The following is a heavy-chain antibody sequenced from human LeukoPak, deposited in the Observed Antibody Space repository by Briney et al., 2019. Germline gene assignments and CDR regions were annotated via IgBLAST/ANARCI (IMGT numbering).Heavy chain of an antibody. D-gene: IGHD1-26*01. CDR3: ARGMAVHSGSYP. Sequence: LRLSCRASGFTFSRYDMNWVRQAPGKGLEWVSYISSSGSTIYYADSVKGRFTISRDDAKNSLYLQMNSLRAEDTAVYYCARGMAVHSGSYPWGQGTLVTVSS. CDR2: ISSSGSTI. V-gene: IGHV3-48*03. J-gene: IGHJ5*02. CDR1: GFTFSRYD.